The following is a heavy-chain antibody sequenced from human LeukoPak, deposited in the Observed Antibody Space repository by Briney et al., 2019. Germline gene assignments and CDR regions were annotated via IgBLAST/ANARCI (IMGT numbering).Heavy chain of an antibody. J-gene: IGHJ5*02. Sequence: GSLRLSCAASGFTFSSYWMSWVRQPPGKGLEWIGEIYHSGSTNYNPSLKSRVTISVDKSKNQFSLKLSSVTAADTAVYYCARAVVTVTTRWFDPWGQGTLVTVSS. CDR3: ARAVVTVTTRWFDP. CDR1: GFTFSSYW. CDR2: IYHSGST. V-gene: IGHV4-4*02. D-gene: IGHD4-17*01.